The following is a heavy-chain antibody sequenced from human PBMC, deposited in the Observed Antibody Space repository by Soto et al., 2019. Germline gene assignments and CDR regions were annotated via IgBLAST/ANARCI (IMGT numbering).Heavy chain of an antibody. CDR2: INPNSGGT. CDR1: GYTFTGYY. CDR3: ARDLHQVWVIAVAGLTPYYFDY. V-gene: IGHV1-2*02. Sequence: ASVKVSCKASGYTFTGYYMHWVRQAPGQGLEWMGWINPNSGGTNYAQKFQGRVTMTRDTSISTAYMELSRLRSDDTAVYYCARDLHQVWVIAVAGLTPYYFDYLGQGSLLPVSS. J-gene: IGHJ4*02. D-gene: IGHD6-19*01.